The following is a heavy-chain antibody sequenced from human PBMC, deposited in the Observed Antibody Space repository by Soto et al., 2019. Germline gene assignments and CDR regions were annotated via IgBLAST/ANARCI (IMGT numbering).Heavy chain of an antibody. CDR2: IIPILGIA. D-gene: IGHD1-1*01. CDR3: ARAYKFVDGFDI. J-gene: IGHJ3*02. CDR1: GGTFSSYT. V-gene: IGHV1-69*10. Sequence: SVKVSCKASGGTFSSYTISWVRQAPGQGREWMGGIIPILGIANSAQKFQGRVTITADKSTSTAYMELSSLRSEDTAVYYCARAYKFVDGFDIWGQGTMVTVSS.